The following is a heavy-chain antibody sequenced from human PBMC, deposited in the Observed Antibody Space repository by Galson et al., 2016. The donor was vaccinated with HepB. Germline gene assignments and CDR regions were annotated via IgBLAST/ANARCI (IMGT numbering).Heavy chain of an antibody. Sequence: SETLSLTCTVSGGSISSYFWNWVRQPPGKGLEYIGYIYYAGSTNYNPSLKSRATISVDTSKSQFSLNLRSGTAADTAMYYWASYDYVWGRLDYWGQGTLVTVSS. D-gene: IGHD3-16*01. CDR2: IYYAGST. V-gene: IGHV4-59*01. J-gene: IGHJ4*02. CDR3: ASYDYVWGRLDY. CDR1: GGSISSYF.